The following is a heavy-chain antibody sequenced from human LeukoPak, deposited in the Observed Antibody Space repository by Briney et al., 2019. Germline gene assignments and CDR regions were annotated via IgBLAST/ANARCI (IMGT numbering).Heavy chain of an antibody. CDR2: INPNSGGT. D-gene: IGHD6-13*01. V-gene: IGHV1-2*02. CDR3: ARDRPSSSSKQSPLDY. Sequence: VSVKVSCKASGYTFTGYYMHWVRQAPGQGLEWMGWINPNSGGTNYAQKFQGRVTMTRDTSISTAYMELSRLRSDDTAVYYCARDRPSSSSKQSPLDYWGQGTLVTVSS. CDR1: GYTFTGYY. J-gene: IGHJ4*02.